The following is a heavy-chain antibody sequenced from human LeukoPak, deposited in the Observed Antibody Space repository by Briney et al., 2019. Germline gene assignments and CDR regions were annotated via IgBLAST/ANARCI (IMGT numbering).Heavy chain of an antibody. Sequence: ASVKVSCKASGYTFTSSYIHWVRQAPGQGLEWMGIINPSGGSTTYAQKFRGRVTMIRDTSTSPVYMELSSLRSEDTAVYYCARDGREISRNPECFQHWGQGTLVTVSS. CDR1: GYTFTSSY. CDR3: ARDGREISRNPECFQH. D-gene: IGHD3-3*01. V-gene: IGHV1-46*01. J-gene: IGHJ1*01. CDR2: INPSGGST.